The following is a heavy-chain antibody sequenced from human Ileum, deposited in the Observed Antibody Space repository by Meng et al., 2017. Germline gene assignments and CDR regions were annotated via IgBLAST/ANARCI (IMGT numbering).Heavy chain of an antibody. CDR1: GPSMSVVIS. J-gene: IGHJ4*02. CDR2: IDHLGIA. CDR3: ARHGGYYQDF. D-gene: IGHD4-23*01. V-gene: IGHV4-4*02. Sequence: LQVSVPRLVTASETLSLPCSRSGPSMSVVISWCWVRQSPGKGLEWIGQIDHLGIAYYKPSLKSRVTMSIDQSKSQFSLRLTSVSAADTAVYYCARHGGYYQDFWGQGTLVTVSS.